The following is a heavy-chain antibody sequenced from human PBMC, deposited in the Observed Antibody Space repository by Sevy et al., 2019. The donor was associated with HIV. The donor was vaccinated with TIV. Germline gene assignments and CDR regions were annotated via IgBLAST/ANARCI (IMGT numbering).Heavy chain of an antibody. CDR3: AKDLAGPGRRYFDY. J-gene: IGHJ4*02. Sequence: GGSLRLSCVASGFTFSNYGMHWVRQVPGKGLEWVTFIRYDGSDKYYAASVKGRFTISRDDSKNTLYLQMDSLRPEDTAIYYCAKDLAGPGRRYFDYWGQGTLVTVPS. CDR1: GFTFSNYG. D-gene: IGHD6-13*01. V-gene: IGHV3-30*02. CDR2: IRYDGSDK.